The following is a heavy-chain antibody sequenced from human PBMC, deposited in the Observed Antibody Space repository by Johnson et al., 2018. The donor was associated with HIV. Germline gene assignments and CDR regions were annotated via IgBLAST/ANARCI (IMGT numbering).Heavy chain of an antibody. J-gene: IGHJ3*01. V-gene: IGHV3-15*01. CDR1: GFTFSNAW. D-gene: IGHD6-13*01. CDR2: IKSKTDGGTT. CDR3: AKEMRGVAAAGK. Sequence: QLVESGGGLVKPGGSLRVSCVASGFTFSNAWMSWVRQAPGKGLEWVGRIKSKTDGGTTDYAAPVKGRFTISRDDSKNTVYLQMNSLRAEDTAVYYCAKEMRGVAAAGKRGQGTVVTVSS.